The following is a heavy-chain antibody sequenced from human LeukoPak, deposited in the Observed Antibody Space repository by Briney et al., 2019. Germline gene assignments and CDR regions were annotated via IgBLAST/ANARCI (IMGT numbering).Heavy chain of an antibody. CDR1: GGSTSSSSFY. V-gene: IGHV4-39*01. Sequence: SETLSLTCTVSGGSTSSSSFYWGWIRQPPGKGLECIGRISYSGRTYYDPSLQSRVTISVDTSKNQFSLRLSSVTAADTAVYYCARLRAYYYDSSGYYNFDFWGQGTLVTVSS. J-gene: IGHJ4*02. CDR3: ARLRAYYYDSSGYYNFDF. D-gene: IGHD3-22*01. CDR2: ISYSGRT.